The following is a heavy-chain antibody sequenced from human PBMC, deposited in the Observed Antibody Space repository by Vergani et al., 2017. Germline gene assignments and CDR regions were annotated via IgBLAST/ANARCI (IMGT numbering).Heavy chain of an antibody. CDR1: GGSLSGYY. V-gene: IGHV4-59*01. CDR2: VEDSGYF. CDR3: AGSIVSRNPPDYFDN. D-gene: IGHD1-14*01. Sequence: QVQLQESGPGLVRPSETLSLTCTVSGGSLSGYYWNWIRPTPGEGLEWIGYVEDSGYFNYNPSLKTRVSMSSDTSNNQFSLMLSSVTVADTAVYYCAGSIVSRNPPDYFDNWGQGTLVTVSS. J-gene: IGHJ4*02.